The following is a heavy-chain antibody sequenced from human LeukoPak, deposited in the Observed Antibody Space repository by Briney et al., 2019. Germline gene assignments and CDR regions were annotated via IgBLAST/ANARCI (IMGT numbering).Heavy chain of an antibody. CDR1: GFTFSSYG. D-gene: IGHD2/OR15-2a*01. V-gene: IGHV3-30*02. CDR3: AKNGNTFDI. Sequence: GGSLRLSCAASGFTFSSYGVHWVRQAPGKGLEWVSFIRYDGTSKFYADSVKDRFTVSRDNSKNTLYLQMNSLRAEDTAVYYCAKNGNTFDIWGQGTTVTVSS. CDR2: IRYDGTSK. J-gene: IGHJ3*02.